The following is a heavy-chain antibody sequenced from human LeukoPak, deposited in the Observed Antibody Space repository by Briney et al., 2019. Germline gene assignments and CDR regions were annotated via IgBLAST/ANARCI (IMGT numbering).Heavy chain of an antibody. J-gene: IGHJ6*03. V-gene: IGHV4-61*01. CDR3: ARDEDNSGRYYYYMDV. D-gene: IGHD3-22*01. CDR2: IYHSGST. CDR1: GGSVSSGTYY. Sequence: SETLSLTCTVSGGSVSSGTYYWNWIRQPPGKGLEWIGYIYHSGSTNYNPSLKSRPTISIDTSKNQFSLNLRYVTAADTAVYYCARDEDNSGRYYYYMDVWGKGTTVTVSS.